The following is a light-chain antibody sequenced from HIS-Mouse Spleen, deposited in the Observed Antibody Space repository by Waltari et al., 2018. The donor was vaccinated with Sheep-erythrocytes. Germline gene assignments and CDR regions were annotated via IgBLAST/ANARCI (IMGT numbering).Light chain of an antibody. CDR2: AAS. CDR1: QGISSY. V-gene: IGKV1-8*01. J-gene: IGKJ2*01. CDR3: QQYYSYPYT. Sequence: AIRMTQSPSSLSASTGDRATLTCRASQGISSYFAWYQQKPGKAPKLLIYAASTLQSGVPSRFSGSGSGTDFTLTISCLQSEDFATYYCQQYYSYPYTFGQGTKLEIK.